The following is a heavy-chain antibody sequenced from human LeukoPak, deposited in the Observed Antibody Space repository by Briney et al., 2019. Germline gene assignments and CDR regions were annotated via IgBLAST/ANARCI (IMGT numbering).Heavy chain of an antibody. D-gene: IGHD6-13*01. J-gene: IGHJ3*02. CDR2: ISSNNGNT. Sequence: ASVKVSCKASGYTFTSHGISWVRQAPGQGLEWMGWISSNNGNTNYAQKLQGRVTMTTDTSTSTAYMELRSLRSDDTAVYYCARDSPVRGIAAAGKVAFDIWGQGTMVTVSS. CDR3: ARDSPVRGIAAAGKVAFDI. CDR1: GYTFTSHG. V-gene: IGHV1-18*01.